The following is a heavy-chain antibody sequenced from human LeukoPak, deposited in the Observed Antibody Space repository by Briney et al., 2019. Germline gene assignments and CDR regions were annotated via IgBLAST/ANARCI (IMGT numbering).Heavy chain of an antibody. J-gene: IGHJ5*01. D-gene: IGHD2-8*01. V-gene: IGHV5-51*01. CDR2: IHPGDSDT. CDR1: GYSLSTYW. CDR3: ARHEIRSSWCTFDF. Sequence: GESLKISCKGSGYSLSTYWIAWVRQMPGKGLEWMGIIHPGDSDTRYSPSFQGQVTISVDKSTSTAYLQWSSLKASDTAIYYCARHEIRSSWCTFDFWGQGTLVTVSS.